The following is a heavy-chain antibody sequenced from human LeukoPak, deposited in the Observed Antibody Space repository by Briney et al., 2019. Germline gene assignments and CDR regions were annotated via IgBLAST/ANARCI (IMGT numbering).Heavy chain of an antibody. Sequence: KPSQTLSLTCTVSGGSISSGSYYWSWIRQPAGKGLEWIGRIYTSGSTNYNPSLKSRVTISVDTSKNQFSLKLSSVTAADTAVYYCARDRFVDYYDSSGYQPLDYWGQGTLVTVSP. CDR1: GGSISSGSYY. CDR2: IYTSGST. J-gene: IGHJ4*02. V-gene: IGHV4-61*02. CDR3: ARDRFVDYYDSSGYQPLDY. D-gene: IGHD3-22*01.